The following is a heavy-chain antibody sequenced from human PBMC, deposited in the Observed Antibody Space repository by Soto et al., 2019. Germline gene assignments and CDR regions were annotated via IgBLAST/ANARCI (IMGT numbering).Heavy chain of an antibody. CDR1: GGSISSGAYS. Sequence: KPSETLSLTCAVSGGSISSGAYSWSWIRQAPGKGLEWIGFISHSGTTYYNPSLKSRVTMSVDISNNQFSLKLTSVTAADTAVFYCAGWMRSSGYFRSFDIWGQGTMVTVSS. V-gene: IGHV4-30-2*01. D-gene: IGHD3-22*01. J-gene: IGHJ3*02. CDR2: ISHSGTT. CDR3: AGWMRSSGYFRSFDI.